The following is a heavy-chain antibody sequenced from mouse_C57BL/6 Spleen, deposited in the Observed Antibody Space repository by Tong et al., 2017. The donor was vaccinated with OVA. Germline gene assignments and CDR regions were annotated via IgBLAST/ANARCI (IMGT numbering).Heavy chain of an antibody. J-gene: IGHJ3*01. CDR1: GYTFTSYW. CDR2: INPSSGYT. D-gene: IGHD1-1*01. Sequence: VQLQESGAELSKPGASVKLSCKASGYTFTSYWMHWVKQRPGQGLEWIGYINPSSGYTKYNQKFKDKATLTADKSSSTAYMQLSMLTYEDTAVYYCTYYYGSSPAWFAYWGQGTLVTVSA. CDR3: TYYYGSSPAWFAY. V-gene: IGHV1-7*01.